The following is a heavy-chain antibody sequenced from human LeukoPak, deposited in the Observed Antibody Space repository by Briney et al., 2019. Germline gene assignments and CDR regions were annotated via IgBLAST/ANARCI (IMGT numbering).Heavy chain of an antibody. D-gene: IGHD6-13*01. CDR2: IHYSGGT. V-gene: IGHV4-39*01. CDR1: GGSISSGTNY. CDR3: ARHGIASVGTLGAFHY. J-gene: IGHJ4*02. Sequence: PSETLSLTCTVSGGSISSGTNYWGWIRQPPGKRLEWIAGIHYSGGTYYSPSLESRVTISVDTSKNQFSLILSSVTAADTAVYYCARHGIASVGTLGAFHYWGQGTLVTVSS.